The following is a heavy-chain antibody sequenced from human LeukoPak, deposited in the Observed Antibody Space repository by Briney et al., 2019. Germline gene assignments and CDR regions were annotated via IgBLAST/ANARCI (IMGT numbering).Heavy chain of an antibody. J-gene: IGHJ4*02. Sequence: PSETLSLTCTVSGGSISSYYWSWIRQPPGKGLEWIGYIYYSGSANYNPSLKSRVTISVDTSKNQFSLKLSSVTAADTAVYYCLGDFDLDYWGQGTLVTVSS. D-gene: IGHD3-9*01. CDR2: IYYSGSA. CDR1: GGSISSYY. V-gene: IGHV4-59*08. CDR3: LGDFDLDY.